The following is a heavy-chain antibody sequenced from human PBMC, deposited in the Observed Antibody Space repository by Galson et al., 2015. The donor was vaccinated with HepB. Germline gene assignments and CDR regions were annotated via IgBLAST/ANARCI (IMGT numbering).Heavy chain of an antibody. Sequence: SLRLSCAASGFTFSSYAMHWVRQAPGKGLEWVAVISYDGSNKYYADSVKGRFTITGDNSKNTLYLQMNSLRAEDTAVYYCARDSRGNHGAHSRIDYWGQGTLVTVSS. V-gene: IGHV3-30*04. D-gene: IGHD1-14*01. CDR2: ISYDGSNK. J-gene: IGHJ4*02. CDR1: GFTFSSYA. CDR3: ARDSRGNHGAHSRIDY.